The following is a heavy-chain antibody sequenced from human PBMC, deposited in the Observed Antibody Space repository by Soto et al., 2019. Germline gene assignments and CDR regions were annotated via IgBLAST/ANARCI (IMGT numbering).Heavy chain of an antibody. CDR1: GGTFSSYA. CDR3: ARHSGWNYYYGMDV. J-gene: IGHJ6*02. Sequence: QVQLVQSGAEVKKPGSSVKVSCKASGGTFSSYAISWVRQAPGQGLEWMGGIIPIFGTANYAQKFQGRVTITADESTSTAYMELSSLRSEDTAVYYCARHSGWNYYYGMDVWGQGTTVTVSS. D-gene: IGHD3-22*01. CDR2: IIPIFGTA. V-gene: IGHV1-69*12.